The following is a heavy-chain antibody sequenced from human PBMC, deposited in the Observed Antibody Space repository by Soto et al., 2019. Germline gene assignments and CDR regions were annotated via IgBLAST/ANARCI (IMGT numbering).Heavy chain of an antibody. Sequence: SVKVSCKASGGTFSSYAISWVRQAPGQGLEWMGGIIPIFGTANYAQKFQGRVTITADKSTSTAYRDLSSLSSEDTAVYYCASQARTSYCSSTSCYEDWFDPWGQGTLVTVS. CDR1: GGTFSSYA. V-gene: IGHV1-69*06. CDR3: ASQARTSYCSSTSCYEDWFDP. D-gene: IGHD2-2*01. J-gene: IGHJ5*02. CDR2: IIPIFGTA.